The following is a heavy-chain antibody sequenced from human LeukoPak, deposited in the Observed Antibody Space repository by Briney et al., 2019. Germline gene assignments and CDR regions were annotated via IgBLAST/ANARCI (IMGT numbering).Heavy chain of an antibody. CDR3: AALASGLYHSGMDV. V-gene: IGHV3-48*03. CDR2: ITSSGRTI. CDR1: GFTFSNYE. J-gene: IGHJ6*02. Sequence: GGSLRLSCAASGFTFSNYEMNWVRQAPGKGLEWVSHITSSGRTIYYADSVKGRFTISRDNAKNSLYLQMNSLRAEDTAVYYCAALASGLYHSGMDVWGQGTMVIVSS.